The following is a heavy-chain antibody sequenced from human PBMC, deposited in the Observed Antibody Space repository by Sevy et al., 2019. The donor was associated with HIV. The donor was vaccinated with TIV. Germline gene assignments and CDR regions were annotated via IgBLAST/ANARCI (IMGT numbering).Heavy chain of an antibody. CDR1: GFTFSSYS. Sequence: GGSLRLSCAASGFTFSSYSMNWVRQAPGKGLEWVSYISSSSSTIYYADSVKGRFTISRDNAKNSLYLQMNSLRDEDTAVYYCARVGDFGEYAIFDYWGQGTLVTVSS. V-gene: IGHV3-48*02. CDR2: ISSSSSTI. CDR3: ARVGDFGEYAIFDY. D-gene: IGHD3-10*01. J-gene: IGHJ4*02.